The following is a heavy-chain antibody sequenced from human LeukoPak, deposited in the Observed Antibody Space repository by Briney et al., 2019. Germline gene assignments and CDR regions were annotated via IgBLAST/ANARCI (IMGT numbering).Heavy chain of an antibody. D-gene: IGHD6-19*01. V-gene: IGHV1-69*13. CDR1: GGTFSSYA. J-gene: IGHJ5*02. CDR3: ASCVSGWYLGYGWFDP. Sequence: ASVKVSCKASGGTFSSYAISWVRQAPGQGLEWMGGIIPIFGTANYAQKFQGRVTITADESTSTAYMELSSLRSEDTAVYYCASCVSGWYLGYGWFDPWGQGTLVTVSS. CDR2: IIPIFGTA.